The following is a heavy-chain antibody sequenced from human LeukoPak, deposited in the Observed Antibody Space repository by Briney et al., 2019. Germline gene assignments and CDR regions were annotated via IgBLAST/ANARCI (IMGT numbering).Heavy chain of an antibody. CDR1: GGSISSYY. CDR3: ARSRALTDTYYYDSSLDY. V-gene: IGHV4-59*01. CDR2: IYYSGST. Sequence: SETLSLTCTVSGGSISSYYWSWIRQPPGKGLEWIGYIYYSGSTNYNPSLKSRVTISVGTSKNQFSLKLSSVTAADTAVYYCARSRALTDTYYYDSSLDYWGQGTLVTVSS. D-gene: IGHD3-22*01. J-gene: IGHJ4*02.